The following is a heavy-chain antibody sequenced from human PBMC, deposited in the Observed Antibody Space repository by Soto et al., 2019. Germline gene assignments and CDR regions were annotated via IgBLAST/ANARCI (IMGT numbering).Heavy chain of an antibody. V-gene: IGHV1-8*01. CDR1: GYAFGDYD. D-gene: IGHD1-1*01. CDR3: ARMATYGTLNWFDP. CDR2: MNPNSANT. Sequence: QVQLVQSGAEVQRPGASVKVSCRASGYAFGDYDISWVRQAPGQGLEWMGWMNPNSANTGYAQKFQGRVSMTRDMSISTADMELRRRRPEDTARDYCARMATYGTLNWFDPWGQGALVPVSS. J-gene: IGHJ5*02.